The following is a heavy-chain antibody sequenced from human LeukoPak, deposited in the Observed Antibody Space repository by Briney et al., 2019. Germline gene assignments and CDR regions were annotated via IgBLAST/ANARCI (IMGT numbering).Heavy chain of an antibody. CDR3: ARDISSGWYDY. Sequence: GASVKVSCKASGYTFTSYDISWVRQAPGQGLEWMGGTIPIFGTANYAQKFQGRVTITTDESTSTAYMELSSLRSEDTAVYYCARDISSGWYDYWGQGTLVTVSS. J-gene: IGHJ4*02. V-gene: IGHV1-69*05. CDR2: TIPIFGTA. CDR1: GYTFTSYD. D-gene: IGHD6-19*01.